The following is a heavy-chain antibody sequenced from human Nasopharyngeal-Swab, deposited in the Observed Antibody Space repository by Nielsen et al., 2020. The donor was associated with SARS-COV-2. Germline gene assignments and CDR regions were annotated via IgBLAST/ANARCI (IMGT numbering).Heavy chain of an antibody. CDR2: MNPNSGNT. CDR1: GYTFTSYD. J-gene: IGHJ6*02. Sequence: ASVKVSCKASGYTFTSYDINWVRQATGQGLEWMGWMNPNSGNTGYAQKFQGGVTMTRNTSISTAYMELSSLRSEDTAVYYCARDVAWWGSDYYYGMDVWGQGTTVTVSS. V-gene: IGHV1-8*01. CDR3: ARDVAWWGSDYYYGMDV. D-gene: IGHD2-15*01.